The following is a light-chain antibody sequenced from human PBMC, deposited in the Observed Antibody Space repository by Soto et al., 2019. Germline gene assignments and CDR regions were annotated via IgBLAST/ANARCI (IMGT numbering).Light chain of an antibody. CDR2: DGS. CDR1: QRISSW. Sequence: DIQMTQSPSTLCAFVGDRFTITCRASQRISSWLAWYQQKPGKAPKFLIYDGSTLESGVPARFSGSGSGTEFTLTISSLQPDDFGTYFCQQYDSYPWTFGQGTKVDI. CDR3: QQYDSYPWT. J-gene: IGKJ1*01. V-gene: IGKV1-5*01.